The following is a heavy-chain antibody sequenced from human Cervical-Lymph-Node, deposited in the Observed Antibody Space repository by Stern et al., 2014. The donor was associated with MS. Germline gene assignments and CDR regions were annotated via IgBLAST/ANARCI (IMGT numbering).Heavy chain of an antibody. V-gene: IGHV1-69*01. D-gene: IGHD1-26*01. J-gene: IGHJ6*02. Sequence: QVQLGQSGAEVKKPGSSMRVSCKASGGTFSSYAISWVRQAPGQGLEWMGGIIPMFGTANYAQKFQGRVTITADASTSTAYMEVSSLRSDDTAVYYCATFAGELTPEAVWGQGTTVTVFS. CDR2: IIPMFGTA. CDR3: ATFAGELTPEAV. CDR1: GGTFSSYA.